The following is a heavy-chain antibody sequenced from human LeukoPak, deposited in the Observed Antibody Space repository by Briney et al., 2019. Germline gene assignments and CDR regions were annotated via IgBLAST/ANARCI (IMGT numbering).Heavy chain of an antibody. CDR1: GYTFSNYG. Sequence: ASVKVSCKASGYTFSNYGVTWVRQAPGQGLEWMGWISVYTGYTNYAQNFQGRVTMTTDTSTNTAYMELRSLTSDDTAVYFCAREGGYFDWPRPRPGKYYFDYWGQGTLVTVTS. J-gene: IGHJ4*02. CDR2: ISVYTGYT. CDR3: AREGGYFDWPRPRPGKYYFDY. V-gene: IGHV1-18*01. D-gene: IGHD3-9*01.